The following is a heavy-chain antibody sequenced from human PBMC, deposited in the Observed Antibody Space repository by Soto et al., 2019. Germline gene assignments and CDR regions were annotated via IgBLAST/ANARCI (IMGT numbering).Heavy chain of an antibody. CDR1: GFTLSDHY. CDR3: ARAATPDSTGYDY. Sequence: EVQLVESGGGLVQPGGSLRLSCAASGFTLSDHYLDWVRQAPGKGLEWVGRSRNRVKSFTTAYAASVRGRFTFSRDDSTNSLYLQMNSLKTDGTAVYYCARAATPDSTGYDYWGQGTVVTVSS. CDR2: SRNRVKSFTT. D-gene: IGHD1-26*01. J-gene: IGHJ4*02. V-gene: IGHV3-72*01.